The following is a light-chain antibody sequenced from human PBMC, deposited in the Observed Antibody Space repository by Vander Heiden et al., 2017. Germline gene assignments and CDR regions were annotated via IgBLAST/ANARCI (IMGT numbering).Light chain of an antibody. CDR1: QSISSY. Sequence: QMTQSPSSMSASVGDRVTITCRASQSISSYLNWYQQKPGKAPKLLIYAASSLQSGVPSRFSGSGSGTDFTLTISSLQPEDFATYYCQQSYSTPLTFGGGTKVEIK. V-gene: IGKV1-39*01. CDR2: AAS. J-gene: IGKJ4*01. CDR3: QQSYSTPLT.